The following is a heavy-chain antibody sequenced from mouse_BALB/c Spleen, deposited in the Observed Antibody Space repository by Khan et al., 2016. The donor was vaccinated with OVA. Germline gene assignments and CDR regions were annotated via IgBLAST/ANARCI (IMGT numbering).Heavy chain of an antibody. J-gene: IGHJ4*01. Sequence: VQLQQSGPGLVKPSQSLSLTCTVTGYSITSGYAWNWIRQFPGNKLEWMGYLSYSGSTSYNPSLRSRISITRDTSKNQFFLQLNSVTTEDTATDYCERKNYYGYAMDYWGQGTSVTVSS. V-gene: IGHV3-2*02. D-gene: IGHD1-1*01. CDR2: LSYSGST. CDR1: GYSITSGYA. CDR3: ERKNYYGYAMDY.